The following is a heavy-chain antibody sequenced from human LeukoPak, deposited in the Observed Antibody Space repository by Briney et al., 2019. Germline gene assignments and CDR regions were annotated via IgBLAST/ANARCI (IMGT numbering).Heavy chain of an antibody. CDR3: ARDSSVVRGALDY. CDR1: GGSISSYY. Sequence: PSETLSLTCTVSGGSISSYYWSWIRQPPGKGLEWIGYIYYSGSTNYNPSLKSRVTISVDTSKNQFSLKLSSVTAADTAVYYCARDSSVVRGALDYWGQGTLVTVSS. D-gene: IGHD3-10*01. CDR2: IYYSGST. V-gene: IGHV4-59*12. J-gene: IGHJ4*02.